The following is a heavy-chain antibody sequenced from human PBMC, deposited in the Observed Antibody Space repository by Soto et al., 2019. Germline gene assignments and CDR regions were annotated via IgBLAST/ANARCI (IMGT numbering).Heavy chain of an antibody. J-gene: IGHJ5*02. CDR3: ARDGYNPYWFAT. CDR1: GLSVSNNY. D-gene: IGHD1-20*01. V-gene: IGHV3-53*01. CDR2: IYNDGNT. Sequence: GWSVRLSCAPSGLSVSNNYMSWVRQAPGKGLEWVSIIYNDGNTYYADSVRGRFTISRDNSKNTLSLQMNRLRAEDTAVYYCARDGYNPYWFATWGQGTLVTVSS.